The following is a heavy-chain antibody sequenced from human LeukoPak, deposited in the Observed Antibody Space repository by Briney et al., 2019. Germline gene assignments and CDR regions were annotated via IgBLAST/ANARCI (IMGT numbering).Heavy chain of an antibody. CDR3: TGVSRSSWYDY. D-gene: IGHD6-13*01. J-gene: IGHJ4*02. CDR2: IKSKTDGGTP. V-gene: IGHV3-15*01. Sequence: PGGSLRLSCAASGFTFSNAWMSWVRQAPGKGLEWVGRIKSKTDGGTPDYAAPVKGRFTISRDDSKNTLYLQMNSLKTEDTAVYYCTGVSRSSWYDYWGQGTLVTVSS. CDR1: GFTFSNAW.